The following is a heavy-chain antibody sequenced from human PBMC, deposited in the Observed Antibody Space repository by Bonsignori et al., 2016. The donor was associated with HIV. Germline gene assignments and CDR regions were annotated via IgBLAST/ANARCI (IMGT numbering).Heavy chain of an antibody. Sequence: VRQMPGKGLEWMGIIYPGDSDTRYSPSFQGQVTISADKSISTAYLQWSSLKASDTAMYYCARYRAAGGGYSGDYMDVWGKGTTVTVSS. CDR2: IYPGDSDT. J-gene: IGHJ6*03. CDR3: ARYRAAGGGYSGDYMDV. D-gene: IGHD1-26*01. V-gene: IGHV5-51*01.